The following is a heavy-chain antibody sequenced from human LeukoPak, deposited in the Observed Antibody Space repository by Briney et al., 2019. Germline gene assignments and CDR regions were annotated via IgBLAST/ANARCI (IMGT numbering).Heavy chain of an antibody. CDR2: ISISGGTT. CDR3: ARYGSGSSNYYYYYMDV. Sequence: GGSLRLSCAASGFTFSSYAMSWVRQAPGKGLEWVSSISISGGTTYYADSVKGRFTIYRDNSKNTLYLQMNSLRAEDTAVYYCARYGSGSSNYYYYYMDVWGKGTTVTISS. CDR1: GFTFSSYA. D-gene: IGHD3-10*01. V-gene: IGHV3-23*01. J-gene: IGHJ6*03.